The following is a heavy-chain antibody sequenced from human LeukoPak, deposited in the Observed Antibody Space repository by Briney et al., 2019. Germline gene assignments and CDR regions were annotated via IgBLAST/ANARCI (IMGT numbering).Heavy chain of an antibody. CDR2: IYYSGST. CDR1: LGSISTYY. V-gene: IGHV4-59*01. Sequence: SETLSLTCTISLGSISTYYWNWIRQPPGKGLECIGYIYYSGSTNYNPSLKSRVTISVDTSKNQFSLKLSSVTAADTAVYYCARDGWDAFDIWGQGTMVTVSS. CDR3: ARDGWDAFDI. D-gene: IGHD6-19*01. J-gene: IGHJ3*02.